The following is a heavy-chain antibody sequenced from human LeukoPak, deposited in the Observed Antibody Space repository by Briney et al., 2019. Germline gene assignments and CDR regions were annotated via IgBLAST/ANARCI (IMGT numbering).Heavy chain of an antibody. CDR3: ARVRCSGGSCYSVFDF. CDR1: TGSISSNDW. J-gene: IGHJ4*02. D-gene: IGHD2-15*01. V-gene: IGHV4-4*02. Sequence: PSETLSLTCTVSTGSISSNDWWSWVRQPPGKGLEWIGEISHSGGTNYNPSLRSRLTISVDKSKNQFSLRLNSMTAADTAVYYCARVRCSGGSCYSVFDFWGQGTLVTVSS. CDR2: ISHSGGT.